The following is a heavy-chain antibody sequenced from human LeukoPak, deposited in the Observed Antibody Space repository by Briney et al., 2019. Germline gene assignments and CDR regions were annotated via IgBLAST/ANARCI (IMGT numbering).Heavy chain of an antibody. CDR1: GFTFSGYW. J-gene: IGHJ3*01. CDR3: ARGVYAFDV. V-gene: IGHV3-7*01. Sequence: LPGGSLRLSCAASGFTFSGYWMTWVRQAPGTGLEWVTYMNEGGTEIYYLDSVKGRFIISRDNGKNSLYLQMNSLRVEDTAVYYCARGVYAFDVWGQGTMVTVSS. D-gene: IGHD6-6*01. CDR2: MNEGGTEI.